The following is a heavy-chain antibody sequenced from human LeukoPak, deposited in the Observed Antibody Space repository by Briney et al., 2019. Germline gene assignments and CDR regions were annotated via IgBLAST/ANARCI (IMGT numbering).Heavy chain of an antibody. J-gene: IGHJ4*02. D-gene: IGHD3-3*01. V-gene: IGHV3-11*01. CDR3: ARDQGYDFWSGSYFDY. Sequence: GGSLRLSCAASGFTFSDYYMSWIRQAPGKGLEWVSYISSSGSTIYYADSVKGRFTISRDNAKNSLYLQMNSLRAEDTAVHYCARDQGYDFWSGSYFDYWGQGTLVTVSS. CDR2: ISSSGSTI. CDR1: GFTFSDYY.